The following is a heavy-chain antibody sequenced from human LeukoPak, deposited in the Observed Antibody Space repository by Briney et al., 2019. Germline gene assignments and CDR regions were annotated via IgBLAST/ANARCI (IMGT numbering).Heavy chain of an antibody. D-gene: IGHD1-7*01. Sequence: SETLSLTCAVYGGSFSNYYWNWIRQPPGKGLERLGEINDNGRANYNPSLMSRVTVSVDTSKNQFSLRLTSVTATDTAVYYCARRWKYGRNYYIDVWGKGATVSVSS. CDR1: GGSFSNYY. J-gene: IGHJ6*03. CDR3: ARRWKYGRNYYIDV. CDR2: INDNGRA. V-gene: IGHV4-34*01.